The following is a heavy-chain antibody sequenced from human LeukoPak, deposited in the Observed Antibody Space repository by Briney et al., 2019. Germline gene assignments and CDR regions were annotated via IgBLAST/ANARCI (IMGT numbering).Heavy chain of an antibody. D-gene: IGHD3-10*01. J-gene: IGHJ4*02. CDR3: ARGGTMVRGVIDY. CDR1: GYRFTNSY. V-gene: IGHV1-46*01. Sequence: GASVKVSCKASGYRFTNSYLHWARQAPGQGLEWMGIMNPSDGSTAYAQKFQGRVTISGDTSTSTLYMELSSLTSEDTAVYFCARGGTMVRGVIDYWGQGTLVTVSS. CDR2: MNPSDGST.